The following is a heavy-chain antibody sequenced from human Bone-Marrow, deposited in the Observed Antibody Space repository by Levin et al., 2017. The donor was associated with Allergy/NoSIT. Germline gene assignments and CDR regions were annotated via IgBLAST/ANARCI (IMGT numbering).Heavy chain of an antibody. CDR3: MGGAGKGGRDWFDP. D-gene: IGHD3-16*01. Sequence: ASVKVSCKASGYTFTSHDINWVRQATGQGLEWMGWMNSNSGNTGYAQKFQGRVTMTRDTSIITAYMELSSLRSEDTAVYYCMGGAGKGGRDWFDPWGQGTLVTVSS. CDR2: MNSNSGNT. J-gene: IGHJ5*02. CDR1: GYTFTSHD. V-gene: IGHV1-8*01.